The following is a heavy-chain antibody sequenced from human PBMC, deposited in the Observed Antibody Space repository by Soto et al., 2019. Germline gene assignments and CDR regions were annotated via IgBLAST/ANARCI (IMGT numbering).Heavy chain of an antibody. D-gene: IGHD3-10*01. CDR2: IYYSGST. V-gene: IGHV4-59*01. Sequence: SETLSLTCTGSGGSISRYYWGWIRPPPGKGLEWIGYIYYSGSTNYNPSLKRRVTISVDTSKNQLSLKLSSVTAADTAVYYCARVFTMVRGVIMGNWFDPWGQGTLVTVSS. CDR3: ARVFTMVRGVIMGNWFDP. CDR1: GGSISRYY. J-gene: IGHJ5*02.